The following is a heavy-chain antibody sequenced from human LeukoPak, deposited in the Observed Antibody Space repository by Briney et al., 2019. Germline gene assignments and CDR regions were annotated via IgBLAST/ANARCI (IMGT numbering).Heavy chain of an antibody. D-gene: IGHD3-16*01. CDR1: GFTFSSYA. V-gene: IGHV3-30-3*01. CDR2: ISYDGSNK. Sequence: GRSLRLSCAASGFTFSSYAMHWVRQAPGKGLEWVAVISYDGSNKYYADSVKGRFTISRDNSKNTLYLQMNSLRAEDTAVYYCAREIMITFGGVNSFDYWGQGTLVTVSS. J-gene: IGHJ4*02. CDR3: AREIMITFGGVNSFDY.